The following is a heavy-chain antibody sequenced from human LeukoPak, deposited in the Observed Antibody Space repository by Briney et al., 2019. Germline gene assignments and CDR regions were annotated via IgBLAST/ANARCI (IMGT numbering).Heavy chain of an antibody. CDR1: GGTFSSYA. D-gene: IGHD2-2*01. CDR2: IIPIFGTA. V-gene: IGHV1-69*05. CDR3: ARGYCSSTSCQYFQH. Sequence: GASVKVSCKASGGTFSSYAISWVRQAPGQGLEWVGGIIPIFGTANYAQKFQGRVTITTDESTSTAYMELSSLRSEDTAVYYCARGYCSSTSCQYFQHWGQGTLVTVSS. J-gene: IGHJ1*01.